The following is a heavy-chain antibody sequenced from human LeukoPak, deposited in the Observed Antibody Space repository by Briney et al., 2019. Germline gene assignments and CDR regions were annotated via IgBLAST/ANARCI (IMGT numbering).Heavy chain of an antibody. V-gene: IGHV4-59*08. CDR1: GGSISSYY. CDR2: IYYSGST. CDR3: ARLVCGGGSCPAEFDY. Sequence: PSETLSLTCTVSGGSISSYYWSWIRQPPGKGLEWIGYIYYSGSTNYNPSLNNRVTIFIDMSKNQFSLRLNSVTATDTAVYYCARLVCGGGSCPAEFDYWGQGTLVTVSS. J-gene: IGHJ4*02. D-gene: IGHD2-15*01.